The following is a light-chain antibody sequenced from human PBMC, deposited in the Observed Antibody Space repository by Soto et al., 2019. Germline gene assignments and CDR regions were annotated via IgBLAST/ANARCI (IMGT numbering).Light chain of an antibody. J-gene: IGLJ1*01. V-gene: IGLV2-14*03. CDR3: SSYTTSNTRQIV. CDR2: DVS. Sequence: QSALTQPASVSGSPGQSITISCTGTSSDVGGYNYVSWYRHHPGKAPKLIIYDVSNRPSGVSIRFSGSKSDNTASLTISGLQPEDEADYHCSSYTTSNTRQIVFGTGTKVT. CDR1: SSDVGGYNY.